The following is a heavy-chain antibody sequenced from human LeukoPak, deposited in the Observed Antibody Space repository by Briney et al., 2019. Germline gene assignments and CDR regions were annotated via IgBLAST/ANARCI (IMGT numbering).Heavy chain of an antibody. CDR1: GFPFSTYA. Sequence: PGGSLRLSCAASGFPFSTYAMSWVRQAPGKGPEWVSGISGSGRSTYYADSVKGRFTISRDNSKNTLYVQMNSLRAEDTAIYYCAKGGVVVVRGEAFDIWGQGTIVTVSS. V-gene: IGHV3-23*01. J-gene: IGHJ3*02. CDR2: ISGSGRST. D-gene: IGHD3-22*01. CDR3: AKGGVVVVRGEAFDI.